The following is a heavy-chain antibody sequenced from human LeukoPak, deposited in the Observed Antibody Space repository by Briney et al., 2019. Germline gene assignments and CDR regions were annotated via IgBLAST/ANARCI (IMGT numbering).Heavy chain of an antibody. D-gene: IGHD6-19*01. CDR1: GFSFSNHY. V-gene: IGHV3-7*01. CDR3: TRVIVAVPGYFDYFDF. J-gene: IGHJ4*02. CDR2: INEDGSNK. Sequence: GGSLRLSCTASGFSFSNHYMRWIRQAPGKGLEWVANINEDGSNKWHLGSVKGRFTVSRDNARNSLYLQMNSLRVEDTAVYYCTRVIVAVPGYFDYFDFWGQGILVTVSS.